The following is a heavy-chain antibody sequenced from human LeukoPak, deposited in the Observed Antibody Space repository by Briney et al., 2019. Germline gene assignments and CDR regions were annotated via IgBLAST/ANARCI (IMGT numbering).Heavy chain of an antibody. CDR2: ISGYNGNT. J-gene: IGHJ4*02. CDR3: ARGYYYDSSGLAPPFDY. CDR1: GYIFTDYG. D-gene: IGHD3-22*01. V-gene: IGHV1-18*01. Sequence: GASVKVSCKASGYIFTDYGISWVRQAPGQGFEWMGRISGYNGNTNYAQSLQGRVAMTTDTSTSTTYMELSRLRSDDTAVYYCARGYYYDSSGLAPPFDYWGQGTLVTVSS.